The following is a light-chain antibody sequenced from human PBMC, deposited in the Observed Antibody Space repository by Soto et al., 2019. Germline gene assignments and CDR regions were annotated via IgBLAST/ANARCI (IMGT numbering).Light chain of an antibody. CDR1: SSDVGGYDY. V-gene: IGLV2-14*01. CDR2: EVT. CDR3: TSYTSSSTYV. J-gene: IGLJ1*01. Sequence: QSALAQPASVSGSPGQSITISCTGTSSDVGGYDYVSWYQQHPGKAPKFMIYEVTNRPSGVSHRFSGSKSGSTASLTISGLQAEDEADYYCTSYTSSSTYVFGTGTKVTVL.